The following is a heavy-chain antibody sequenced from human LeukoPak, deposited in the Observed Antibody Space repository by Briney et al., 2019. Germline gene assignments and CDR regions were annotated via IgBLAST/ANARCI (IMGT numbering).Heavy chain of an antibody. J-gene: IGHJ6*02. CDR3: ARGGGLDV. CDR2: INHNGNVN. Sequence: EGSLRLSCAASGFTFSSYWMNWARQAPGKGLEWVASINHNGNVNYYVDSVKGRFTISRDNAKNSLYLQMSNLRAEDTAVYFCARGGGLDVWGQGATVTVSS. V-gene: IGHV3-7*03. D-gene: IGHD3-16*01. CDR1: GFTFSSYW.